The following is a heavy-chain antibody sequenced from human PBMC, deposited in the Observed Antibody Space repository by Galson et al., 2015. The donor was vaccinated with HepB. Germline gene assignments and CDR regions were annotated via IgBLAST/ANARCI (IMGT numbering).Heavy chain of an antibody. V-gene: IGHV1-18*04. CDR1: GYTFTSYG. J-gene: IGHJ4*02. CDR3: ARGKIVVVNADSFDY. D-gene: IGHD3-22*01. Sequence: SVKVSCKASGYTFTSYGISWVRQAPGQGLEWMGWISAYNGNTNYAQKLQGRVTMTTDTSTSTAYMELRSLRSDDTAVYYCARGKIVVVNADSFDYWGQGTLATVSS. CDR2: ISAYNGNT.